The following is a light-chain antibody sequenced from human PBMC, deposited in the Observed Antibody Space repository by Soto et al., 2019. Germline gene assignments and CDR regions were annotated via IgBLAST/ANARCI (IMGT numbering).Light chain of an antibody. V-gene: IGKV3-15*01. Sequence: EIVMTQSPATLSVSPWERATLFCRASQSVRSNFLAWYQQKPGQAPRLLIYGASTRATGVPARFSGSGSGTEFTLTISSLQSEDFAVYYCQQYSAWPLTFGGGTKVEIK. CDR2: GAS. CDR3: QQYSAWPLT. J-gene: IGKJ4*01. CDR1: QSVRSN.